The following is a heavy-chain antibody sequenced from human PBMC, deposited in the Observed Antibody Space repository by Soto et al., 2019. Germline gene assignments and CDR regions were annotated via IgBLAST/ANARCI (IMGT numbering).Heavy chain of an antibody. Sequence: QVQLVQSGAEVKKPGASVKVSCKASGYTFITYGVSWVRQAPGQGLDWLGWISTYNGNTRYAERLQGSITMTTDTTTNTAYMELRNLRSDDTAVYYCARGPTDYYDNSANYFLDYWGQETLVTVSS. D-gene: IGHD3-22*01. CDR3: ARGPTDYYDNSANYFLDY. CDR2: ISTYNGNT. CDR1: GYTFITYG. V-gene: IGHV1-18*01. J-gene: IGHJ4*02.